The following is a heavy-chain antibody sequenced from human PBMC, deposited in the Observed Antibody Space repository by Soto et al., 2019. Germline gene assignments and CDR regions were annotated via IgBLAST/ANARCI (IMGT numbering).Heavy chain of an antibody. Sequence: SETLSLTCTVSGGSISSSRYYWGWIRQPPGKGLEWIGSVFYSGTTFYHPSLKSRVTISVDTSKNQFSLKLSSVTAADTAVYYCARRLESFYDFWSGSAAFDIWGQGTMVTVS. V-gene: IGHV4-39*01. CDR2: VFYSGTT. CDR1: GGSISSSRYY. J-gene: IGHJ3*02. CDR3: ARRLESFYDFWSGSAAFDI. D-gene: IGHD3-3*01.